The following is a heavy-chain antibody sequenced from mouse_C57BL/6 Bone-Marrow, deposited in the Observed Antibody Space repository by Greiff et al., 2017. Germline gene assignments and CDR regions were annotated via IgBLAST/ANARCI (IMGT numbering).Heavy chain of an antibody. CDR2: IYPRSGNT. D-gene: IGHD1-1*01. J-gene: IGHJ3*01. Sequence: QVQLQQSGAELARPGVSCKASGYTFTSYGISWVKQRTGQGLEWIGEIYPRSGNTYYNEKFKGKATLTADKSSSTAYMELRSLTSEDSAVYFCAVLLRAGLAYWGQGTLVTVSA. CDR3: AVLLRAGLAY. V-gene: IGHV1-81*01. CDR1: GYTFTSYG.